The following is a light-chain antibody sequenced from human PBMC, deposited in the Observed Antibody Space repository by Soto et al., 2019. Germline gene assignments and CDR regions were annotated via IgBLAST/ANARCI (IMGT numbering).Light chain of an antibody. CDR3: MQCRHWPWT. J-gene: IGKJ1*01. CDR1: QSLVYSDGNTY. Sequence: DVVMTQSQLYLPVTLGQPASISCRYSQSLVYSDGNTYLNWFQQRPGQSPRRLLYKVSTRDFRVPDRCSGRKAGTDFTLNISREEAEDVGVYYFMQCRHWPWTCGQATKVEIK. CDR2: KVS. V-gene: IGKV2-30*01.